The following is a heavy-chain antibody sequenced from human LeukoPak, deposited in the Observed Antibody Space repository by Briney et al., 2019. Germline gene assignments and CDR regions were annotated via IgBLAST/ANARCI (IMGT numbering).Heavy chain of an antibody. CDR2: ISSSSSTI. D-gene: IGHD2-2*01. CDR1: GFTFSSYS. V-gene: IGHV3-48*01. CDR3: ARDQPLDY. Sequence: GGSLRLSCAASGFTFSSYSMNWVRQAPGKGLEWVSYISSSSSTIYYADSVKGRFTISRDNAKNSLYLQMNSLRAEDTAVYYCARDQPLDYWGQGTLVTVSS. J-gene: IGHJ4*02.